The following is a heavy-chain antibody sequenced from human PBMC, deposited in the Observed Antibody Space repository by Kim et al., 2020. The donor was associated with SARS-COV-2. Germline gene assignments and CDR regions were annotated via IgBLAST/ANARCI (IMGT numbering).Heavy chain of an antibody. CDR2: ISAYNGNT. CDR3: ARDPGGLQLDAFDI. V-gene: IGHV1-18*01. D-gene: IGHD6-13*01. CDR1: GYTFTSYG. J-gene: IGHJ3*02. Sequence: ASVKVSCKASGYTFTSYGISWVRQAPGQGLEWMGWISAYNGNTNYAQKLQGRVTMTTDTSTSTAYMELRSLRSDDTAVYYCARDPGGLQLDAFDIWGQGTMVTVSS.